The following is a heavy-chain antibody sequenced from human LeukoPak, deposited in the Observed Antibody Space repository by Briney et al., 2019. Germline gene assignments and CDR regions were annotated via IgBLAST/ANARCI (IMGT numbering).Heavy chain of an antibody. V-gene: IGHV3-23*01. Sequence: GGSLRLSCAASGFTFSSYAMTWVRQAPGKGLEWVSAITSGGLTFYADSVKGRFTISRHNSINTLYLQMNSLRADDTAVYYCAKPFRDCSSATCYVSFDYWGQGTLVTVSS. CDR1: GFTFSSYA. CDR3: AKPFRDCSSATCYVSFDY. J-gene: IGHJ4*02. CDR2: ITSGGLT. D-gene: IGHD2-2*01.